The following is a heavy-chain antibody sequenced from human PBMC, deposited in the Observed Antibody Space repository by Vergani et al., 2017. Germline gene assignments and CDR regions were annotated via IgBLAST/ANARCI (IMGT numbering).Heavy chain of an antibody. CDR2: MNPNSGNT. J-gene: IGHJ6*03. V-gene: IGHV1-8*02. CDR3: ARGVGQQLDFYYYYYYMDV. D-gene: IGHD6-13*01. CDR1: GYTFTGYY. Sequence: QVQLVQSGAEVKKPGASVKVSCKASGYTFTGYYMHWVRQAPGQGLEWMGWMNPNSGNTGYAQKFQGRVTMTRNTSISTAYMELSSLRSEDTAVYYCARGVGQQLDFYYYYYYMDVWGKGTTVTVSS.